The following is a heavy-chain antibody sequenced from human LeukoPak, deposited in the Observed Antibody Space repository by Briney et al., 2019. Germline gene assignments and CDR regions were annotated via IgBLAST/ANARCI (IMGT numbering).Heavy chain of an antibody. D-gene: IGHD3-22*01. Sequence: SVKVSCKASGGTFSSYAISWVRQAPGQGLEWMGRIIPIFGIANYAQKFQGRVTITADKSTSTAYMELSSLRSEDTAVYYCARVTYYYDSSGYVDYWGQGTLVTVSS. CDR2: IIPIFGIA. J-gene: IGHJ4*02. CDR3: ARVTYYYDSSGYVDY. CDR1: GGTFSSYA. V-gene: IGHV1-69*04.